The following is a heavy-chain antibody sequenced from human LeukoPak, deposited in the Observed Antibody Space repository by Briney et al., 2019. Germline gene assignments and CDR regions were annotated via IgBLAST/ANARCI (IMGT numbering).Heavy chain of an antibody. Sequence: ASVKVSCKASGYTFTSYYMHWVRQAPGQGLEWMGIINPSGGSTSYAQKFQGRVTMTRDTSTSTVYMELSSLRSEDTAVYYCARDPARHRSGGSCYSGWFDPWGQGTLVTVSS. CDR2: INPSGGST. CDR3: ARDPARHRSGGSCYSGWFDP. CDR1: GYTFTSYY. J-gene: IGHJ5*02. V-gene: IGHV1-46*01. D-gene: IGHD2-15*01.